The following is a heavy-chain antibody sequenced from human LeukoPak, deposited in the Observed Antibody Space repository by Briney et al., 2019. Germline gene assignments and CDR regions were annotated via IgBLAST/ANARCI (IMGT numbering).Heavy chain of an antibody. CDR1: GFTFSSYE. CDR2: ISSSGSTI. CDR3: ARDARAVVPAATKMVDY. Sequence: QPGGSLRLSCAASGFTFSSYEMNWVRQAPGKGLEWVSYISSSGSTIYYADSVKGRFTISRDNAKNSLYLQMNSLRAEDTAVYYCARDARAVVPAATKMVDYWGQGTLVTVSS. D-gene: IGHD2-2*01. J-gene: IGHJ4*02. V-gene: IGHV3-48*03.